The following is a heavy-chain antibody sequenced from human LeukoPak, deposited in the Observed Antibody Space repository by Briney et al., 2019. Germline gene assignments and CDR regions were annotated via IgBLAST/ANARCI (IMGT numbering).Heavy chain of an antibody. V-gene: IGHV4-61*02. D-gene: IGHD3-10*01. J-gene: IGHJ3*02. Sequence: TSETLSLTCTVSGGSISSGSYYWSWIRQPAGKGLEWIGRIYTSGSTYYNPSLKSRVTISVDTSKNQFSLKLSSVTAADTAVYYCAREGITRDDAFDIWGQGTMVTVSS. CDR3: AREGITRDDAFDI. CDR1: GGSISSGSYY. CDR2: IYTSGST.